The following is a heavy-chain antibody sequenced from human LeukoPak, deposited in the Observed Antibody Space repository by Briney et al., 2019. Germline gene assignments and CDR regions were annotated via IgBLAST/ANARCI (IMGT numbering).Heavy chain of an antibody. CDR1: GFTFSSYA. Sequence: PGGSLRLSCAASGFTFSSYAMNWVRQAPGKGLEWVSAISGSGGSTYYADSVKGRFTISRDNSKNTLYLQMDSLRAEDTAVYYCAKDTVEYYYDSSGYNWGQGSLVSVSS. V-gene: IGHV3-23*01. J-gene: IGHJ4*02. D-gene: IGHD3-22*01. CDR2: ISGSGGST. CDR3: AKDTVEYYYDSSGYN.